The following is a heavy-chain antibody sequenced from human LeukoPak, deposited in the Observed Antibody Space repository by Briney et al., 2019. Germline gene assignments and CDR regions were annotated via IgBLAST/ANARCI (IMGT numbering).Heavy chain of an antibody. D-gene: IGHD5-12*01. CDR3: AKKPWGGGYEDY. V-gene: IGHV3-23*01. CDR1: GFTFSSYA. J-gene: IGHJ4*02. Sequence: PGGSLRLSCATSGFTFSSYAMSWVRQAPGKGLEWVSSISSSGAYTYYADSVKGRFTISRDNSKSTLYLQMSSLRAEDTALYYCAKKPWGGGYEDYWGQGTLVTVSS. CDR2: ISSSGAYT.